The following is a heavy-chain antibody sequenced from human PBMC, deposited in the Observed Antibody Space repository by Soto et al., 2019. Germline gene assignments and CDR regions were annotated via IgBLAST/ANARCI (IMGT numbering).Heavy chain of an antibody. Sequence: GGSMRLSCSASGFTFSIYAMHWVRQAPGKGLEYVSSISTNGGSTDYADSVKGRFTISRDNSKNTVYLQMSSLRVEDTAVYYCVKGEYYYDSSGYYPFDYWGQGTLVTVSS. J-gene: IGHJ4*02. CDR3: VKGEYYYDSSGYYPFDY. CDR2: ISTNGGST. CDR1: GFTFSIYA. D-gene: IGHD3-22*01. V-gene: IGHV3-64D*06.